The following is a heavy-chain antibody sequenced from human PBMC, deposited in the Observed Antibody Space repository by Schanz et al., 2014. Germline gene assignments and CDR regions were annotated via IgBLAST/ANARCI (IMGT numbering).Heavy chain of an antibody. D-gene: IGHD3-9*01. CDR1: GFTFSSYS. CDR3: AKAEYDILTDSYARLDP. Sequence: EVQLVESGGGLVKPGGSLRLSCAASGFTFSSYSMNWVRQAPGKGLEWVSALSGSGGSTYYADSVKGRFTISRDNSKNTLYLHMNTLRSEDTAVYYCAKAEYDILTDSYARLDPWGQGTLVTVSS. V-gene: IGHV3-23*04. J-gene: IGHJ5*02. CDR2: LSGSGGST.